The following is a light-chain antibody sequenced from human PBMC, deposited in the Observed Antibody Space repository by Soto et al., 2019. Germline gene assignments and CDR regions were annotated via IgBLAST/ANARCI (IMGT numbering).Light chain of an antibody. CDR3: QQYGSSPPT. CDR2: GAS. J-gene: IGKJ1*01. CDR1: QTVNSNY. Sequence: EIVLTQSPGTLSLSPGERGTLSCMASQTVNSNYLAWYQRKPGQAPRLLIYGASNRATDIPHMFSGSGSGTVFTLTITRLEPEDFAVYYCQQYGSSPPTFGQGTKVEIK. V-gene: IGKV3-20*01.